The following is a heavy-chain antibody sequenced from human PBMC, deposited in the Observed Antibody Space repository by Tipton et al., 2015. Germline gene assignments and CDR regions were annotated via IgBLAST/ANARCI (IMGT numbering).Heavy chain of an antibody. Sequence: LSLTCTVSGGSISHYYWSWIRQPPGKGLEWVANIKQDGSERYYVDSVKGRFTISRDNAKNSLYLQMNSLRAEDTAVYYCVRDPGQFFDYWGQGSLATVSS. J-gene: IGHJ4*02. CDR3: VRDPGQFFDY. V-gene: IGHV3-7*01. CDR1: GGSISHYY. CDR2: IKQDGSER.